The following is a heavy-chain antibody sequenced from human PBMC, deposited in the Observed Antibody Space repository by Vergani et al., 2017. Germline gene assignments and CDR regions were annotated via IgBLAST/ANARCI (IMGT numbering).Heavy chain of an antibody. CDR1: GYTFTSYG. CDR2: ISAYNGNT. Sequence: QVQLVQSGGEVKKPGASVKVSCKASGYTFTSYGINWVRQAPGQGLEWMGWISAYNGNTNYAPKLQGRVTMTTDTSTSTAYMELRSLKSDDTAVYYCASRDITIFGVVIIRGYYYYGMDVWGQGTTVTVSS. J-gene: IGHJ6*02. CDR3: ASRDITIFGVVIIRGYYYYGMDV. D-gene: IGHD3-3*01. V-gene: IGHV1-18*01.